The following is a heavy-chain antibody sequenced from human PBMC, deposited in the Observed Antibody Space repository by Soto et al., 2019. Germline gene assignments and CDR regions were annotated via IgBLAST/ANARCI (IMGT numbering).Heavy chain of an antibody. CDR2: IDPSDSYT. D-gene: IGHD2-2*01. V-gene: IGHV5-10-1*01. Sequence: GESLKISCQGSGYSFTSHWISWVRQMPGKGLEWMGKIDPSDSYTTYSPSFQGHVTISADQSTSTAYLQWSSLKASDTGMYYCARLDCNSPRCPVNWLDPWGQGTLVTVSS. CDR1: GYSFTSHW. CDR3: ARLDCNSPRCPVNWLDP. J-gene: IGHJ5*02.